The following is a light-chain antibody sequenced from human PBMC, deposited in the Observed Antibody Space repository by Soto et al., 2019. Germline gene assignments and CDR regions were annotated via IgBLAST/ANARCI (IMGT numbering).Light chain of an antibody. J-gene: IGKJ4*01. Sequence: EKVMTQTPATLSVSPGERATLSCRASQSVSSNLAWYQQKPGQAPRLLIYGASSRATGIPVRFSGNGSGRDLSPTIISRLPDEVSVYYCWQRSNWSLALTFGGGTKVDIK. CDR3: WQRSNWSLALT. CDR1: QSVSSN. V-gene: IGKV3-15*01. CDR2: GAS.